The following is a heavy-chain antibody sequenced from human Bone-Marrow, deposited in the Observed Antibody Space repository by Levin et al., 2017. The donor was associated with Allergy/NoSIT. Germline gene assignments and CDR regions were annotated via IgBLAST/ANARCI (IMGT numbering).Heavy chain of an antibody. J-gene: IGHJ4*02. CDR3: GRDDESGCGDDPDV. D-gene: IGHD6-19*01. CDR2: IDHRGNT. Sequence: SQTLSLTCNVSGTSIKNFYWTWIRQSPGKGLEWIGYIDHRGNTNHNPSLTSRVTMSVDTSENQISLRLRSVTASDTAVYYCGRDDESGCGDDPDVWGQGILVTV. CDR1: GTSIKNFY. V-gene: IGHV4-59*01.